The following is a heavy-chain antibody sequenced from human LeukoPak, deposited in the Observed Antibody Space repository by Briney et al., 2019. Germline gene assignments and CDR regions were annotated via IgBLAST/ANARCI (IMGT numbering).Heavy chain of an antibody. J-gene: IGHJ4*02. V-gene: IGHV4-30-4*01. CDR2: IYYSGST. CDR3: ARECYSYGSGIYYFDY. Sequence: KPSQTLSLTCTVSGGSISSGDYYWSWIRQPPGKGLEWIGYIYYSGSTYYNPSLKSRVTISVDTSKNQFSLKLSSVTAADTAVYYCARECYSYGSGIYYFDYWGQGTLVTVSS. CDR1: GGSISSGDYY. D-gene: IGHD5-18*01.